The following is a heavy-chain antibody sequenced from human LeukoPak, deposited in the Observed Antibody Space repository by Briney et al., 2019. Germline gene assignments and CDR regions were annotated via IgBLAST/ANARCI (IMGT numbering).Heavy chain of an antibody. CDR3: AKWDMVRGLDY. J-gene: IGHJ4*02. CDR2: IIPIFGTA. D-gene: IGHD3-10*01. CDR1: GGTFSSYA. Sequence: SVKVSCKASGGTFSSYAISWVRQAPGQGLEWMGGIIPIFGTANYAQKFQGRVTITADESTSTAYMELSSLRSKDTAVYYCAKWDMVRGLDYWGQGTLVTVSS. V-gene: IGHV1-69*13.